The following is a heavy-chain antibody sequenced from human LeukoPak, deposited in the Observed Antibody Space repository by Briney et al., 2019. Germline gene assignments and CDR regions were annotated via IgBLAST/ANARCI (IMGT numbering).Heavy chain of an antibody. J-gene: IGHJ4*02. Sequence: ASVKVSCKASGYTFTSYGISWVRQAPGQGLEWMGWISAYNGNTNYAQKLQGRVTMTTDTSTSTAYMELRSLRSDDTAVYCCARDLPSAAVVPFDYWGQGTLVTVSS. CDR1: GYTFTSYG. D-gene: IGHD2-2*01. CDR2: ISAYNGNT. CDR3: ARDLPSAAVVPFDY. V-gene: IGHV1-18*04.